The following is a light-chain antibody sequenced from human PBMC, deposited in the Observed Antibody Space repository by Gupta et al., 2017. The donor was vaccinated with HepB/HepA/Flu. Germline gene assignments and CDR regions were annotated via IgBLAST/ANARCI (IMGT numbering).Light chain of an antibody. Sequence: QSVLTQPPSASGTPGQRVTISCSGSSSNIGFNAVNWYQHIPGTAPKLLIFSSTRRPSGVPDRFSGSKSGTSASLAIRGLQSEDEGYYCAAWDDSLNGPYVVFGGGTKLTVL. CDR3: AAWDDSLNGPYVV. J-gene: IGLJ2*01. V-gene: IGLV1-44*01. CDR1: SSNIGFNA. CDR2: SST.